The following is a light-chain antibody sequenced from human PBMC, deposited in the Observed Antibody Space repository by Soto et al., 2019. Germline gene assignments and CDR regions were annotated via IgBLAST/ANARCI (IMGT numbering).Light chain of an antibody. Sequence: EIVLTQAPGTLFLSPGESATLSCRASHSVSSRFLAWYQQKPGQAPRLLIYGASSRATGVPDRFSGGGSGTDFTLTISRLEPEDFAVYYCQHFVYSLTWTFGQGTKVDIK. V-gene: IGKV3-20*01. CDR2: GAS. CDR1: HSVSSRF. CDR3: QHFVYSLTWT. J-gene: IGKJ1*01.